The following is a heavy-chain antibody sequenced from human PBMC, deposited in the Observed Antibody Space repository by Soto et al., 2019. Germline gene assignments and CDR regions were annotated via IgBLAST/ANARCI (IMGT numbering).Heavy chain of an antibody. Sequence: QVQLQESGPGLVKPSETLSLTRTVSGGSVSSGSYYWSWIRQPPGKGLEWIVYIYYSGSTNYNPSLKSRVTISVDTSKNQFSLKLSSVTAADTAVYYCAREGYYDFWSGYSFWFDPWGQGTLVTVSS. J-gene: IGHJ5*02. D-gene: IGHD3-3*01. CDR2: IYYSGST. V-gene: IGHV4-61*01. CDR3: AREGYYDFWSGYSFWFDP. CDR1: GGSVSSGSYY.